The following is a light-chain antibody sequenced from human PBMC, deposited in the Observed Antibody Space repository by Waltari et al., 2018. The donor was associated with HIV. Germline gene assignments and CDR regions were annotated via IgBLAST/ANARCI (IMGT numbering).Light chain of an antibody. Sequence: QSVLTQPPSASGTLGQGVTISCFGSSSNIGTNTVNWYQHLPGAAPKLIIFRNHQRPSGVPDRFSVSHSGTSAFLTITGLLPGDEATYYCAAWDASLHVVFGGGTQLTVL. CDR2: RNH. CDR3: AAWDASLHVV. J-gene: IGLJ2*01. V-gene: IGLV1-44*01. CDR1: SSNIGTNT.